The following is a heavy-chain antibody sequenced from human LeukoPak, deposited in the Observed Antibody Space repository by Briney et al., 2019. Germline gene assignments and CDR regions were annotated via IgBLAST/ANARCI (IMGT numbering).Heavy chain of an antibody. CDR1: GFTFSSYN. V-gene: IGHV3-21*01. CDR3: ARDPQGAGYDFWSGYYWVDAFDI. D-gene: IGHD3-3*01. J-gene: IGHJ3*02. CDR2: ISSSSSYI. Sequence: PGGSLRLSCAASGFTFSSYNMNWVRQAPGKGLEWVSSISSSSSYIYYADSVKGRFTISRDNAKNSLYLQMNSLRAEDTAVYYCARDPQGAGYDFWSGYYWVDAFDIWGQGTMVTVSS.